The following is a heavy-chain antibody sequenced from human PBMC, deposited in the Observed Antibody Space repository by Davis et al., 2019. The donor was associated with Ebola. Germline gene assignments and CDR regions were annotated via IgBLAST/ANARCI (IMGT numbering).Heavy chain of an antibody. V-gene: IGHV3-15*01. CDR1: GFTFSNAW. Sequence: PGGSLRLSCAASGFTFSNAWMSWVRQAPGKGLEWVGRIKSKTDGGTTDYAAPVKGRFTISRDDSKNTLYLQMNSLKTEDTAVYYCTLVVVAAADYYYYGMDVWGQGTTVTVSS. CDR3: TLVVVAAADYYYYGMDV. CDR2: IKSKTDGGTT. D-gene: IGHD2-15*01. J-gene: IGHJ6*02.